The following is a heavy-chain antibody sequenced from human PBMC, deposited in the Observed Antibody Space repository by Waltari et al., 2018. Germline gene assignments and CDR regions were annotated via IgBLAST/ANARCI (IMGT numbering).Heavy chain of an antibody. Sequence: EVQLLESGGGLVQPGGSLSLSCAASGSTLGSQPMTWVRQAPGKGLEWVSTIYSGAGSTFYADSVKGRFTISRDNSKNTLYLQMNSLRAEDTAVYYCAKYVGYFDNWGQGTLVTVSS. J-gene: IGHJ4*02. V-gene: IGHV3-23*03. D-gene: IGHD6-13*01. CDR3: AKYVGYFDN. CDR2: IYSGAGST. CDR1: GSTLGSQP.